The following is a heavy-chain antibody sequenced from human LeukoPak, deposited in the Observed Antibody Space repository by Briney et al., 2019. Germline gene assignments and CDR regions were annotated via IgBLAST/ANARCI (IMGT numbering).Heavy chain of an antibody. D-gene: IGHD3-22*01. CDR2: IYYSGST. Sequence: SETLSLTCIVSGGSISSHYWSWIRQPPGKGLEWIGYIYYSGSTNYNPSLKSRVTISVDTSKNQFSLKLSSVTAADTAVYYCAREDSGSPDYWGQGTLVTVSS. CDR1: GGSISSHY. J-gene: IGHJ4*02. CDR3: AREDSGSPDY. V-gene: IGHV4-59*11.